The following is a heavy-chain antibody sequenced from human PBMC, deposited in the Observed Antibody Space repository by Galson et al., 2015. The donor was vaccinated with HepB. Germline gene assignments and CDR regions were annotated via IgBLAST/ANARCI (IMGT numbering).Heavy chain of an antibody. CDR2: ISNDGRNK. V-gene: IGHV3-30*04. Sequence: SLRLSCAASGFTFSAYAIHWVRQAPGKGLEWVAFISNDGRNKYYADSVKGRFTIARANSKTTLYLQMNSLRAEDTAIYYCASEEYSSGWYGSALGNWFDPWGQGTLVTVSS. J-gene: IGHJ5*02. D-gene: IGHD6-19*01. CDR3: ASEEYSSGWYGSALGNWFDP. CDR1: GFTFSAYA.